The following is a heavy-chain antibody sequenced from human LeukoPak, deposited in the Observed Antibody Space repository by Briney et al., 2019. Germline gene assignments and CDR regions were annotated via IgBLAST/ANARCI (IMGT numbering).Heavy chain of an antibody. CDR3: ATDRLPSLGDDY. V-gene: IGHV1-24*01. D-gene: IGHD3-16*01. CDR2: FDPEDGET. CDR1: GYTLTELS. J-gene: IGHJ4*02. Sequence: ASVKVSCKVSGYTLTELSMHWVRQAPGKGLEWMGGFDPEDGETIYAQKLRGRVTMTEDTSTATAYMELSSLRSEDTAVYYCATDRLPSLGDDYWGQGTLVTVSS.